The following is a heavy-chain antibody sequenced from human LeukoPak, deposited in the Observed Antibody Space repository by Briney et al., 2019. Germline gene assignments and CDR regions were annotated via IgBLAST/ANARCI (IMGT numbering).Heavy chain of an antibody. CDR3: AKSSGWQVRDSYYFDY. CDR2: INHSGST. CDR1: GFTFSSYA. Sequence: PGGSLRLSCAASGFTFSSYAMSWVRQAPGKGLEWIGEINHSGSTNYNPSLKSRVTISVDTSKNQFSLKLSSVTAADTAVYYCAKSSGWQVRDSYYFDYWGQGTLVTVSS. D-gene: IGHD6-19*01. V-gene: IGHV4-34*08. J-gene: IGHJ4*02.